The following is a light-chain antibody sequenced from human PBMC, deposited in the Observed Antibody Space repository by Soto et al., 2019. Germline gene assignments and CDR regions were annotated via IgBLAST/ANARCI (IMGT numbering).Light chain of an antibody. CDR1: SSDVGGYTY. J-gene: IGLJ1*01. V-gene: IGLV2-14*01. CDR2: EVS. CDR3: GSYTSRRTYV. Sequence: QAVLTQPASMSGSPGQSITISCTGSSSDVGGYTYVSWFQQHPDKAPKVIISEVSDRPSGVSNRFSGSKSGNTASLTISGLQAEDEAEYYCGSYTSRRTYVFGTGTKVTVL.